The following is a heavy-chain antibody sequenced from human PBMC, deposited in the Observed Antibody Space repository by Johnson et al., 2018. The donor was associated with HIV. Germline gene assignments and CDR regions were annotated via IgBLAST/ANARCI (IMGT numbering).Heavy chain of an antibody. V-gene: IGHV3-13*01. J-gene: IGHJ3*02. D-gene: IGHD7-27*01. Sequence: EVQLVESGGGLVQPGGSLRLSCAASGFTFSSYAMSWVRQTTRKGLEWVSGIGTAGDTYYLGSVKGRFTISRENAKKSLYLQMNSLRAGDTAVYYCARGGNWGSASGSFDIWGQGTMVTVSS. CDR1: GFTFSSYA. CDR3: ARGGNWGSASGSFDI. CDR2: IGTAGDT.